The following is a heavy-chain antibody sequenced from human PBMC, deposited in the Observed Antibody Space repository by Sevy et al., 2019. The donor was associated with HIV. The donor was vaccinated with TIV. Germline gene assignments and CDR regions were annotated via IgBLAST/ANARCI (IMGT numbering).Heavy chain of an antibody. CDR2: ISSSSSYI. Sequence: GGSLRLSCAASGFTFSSYSMNWVRQAPGKGLEWVSSISSSSSYIYYAASVKGRFTISRGNAKNSLYLQMNSLRAEDTAVYYCAREGLEGAMVRSDAFDIWGQGTMVTVSS. J-gene: IGHJ3*02. CDR1: GFTFSSYS. D-gene: IGHD3-10*01. V-gene: IGHV3-21*01. CDR3: AREGLEGAMVRSDAFDI.